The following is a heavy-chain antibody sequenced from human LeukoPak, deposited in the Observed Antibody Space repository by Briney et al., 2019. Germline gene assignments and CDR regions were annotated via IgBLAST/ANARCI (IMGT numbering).Heavy chain of an antibody. V-gene: IGHV4-34*01. CDR1: GGSFSGYY. CDR2: INHSGST. CDR3: ARSSRAYYYDSSGYSRKHYFDY. Sequence: SETLSLTCAVYGGSFSGYYWSWIRQPPGKGLEWIGEINHSGSTNYNPSLKSRVTISVDTSENQFSLKLSSVTAADTAVYYCARSSRAYYYDSSGYSRKHYFDYWGQGTLVTVSS. J-gene: IGHJ4*02. D-gene: IGHD3-22*01.